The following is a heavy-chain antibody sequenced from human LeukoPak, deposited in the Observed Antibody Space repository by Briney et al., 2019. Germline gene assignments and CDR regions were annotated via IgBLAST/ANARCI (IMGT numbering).Heavy chain of an antibody. V-gene: IGHV3-23*01. D-gene: IGHD1-26*01. CDR3: AKGGRRPKYSGSPQPFDY. CDR2: ISGSGGST. J-gene: IGHJ4*02. Sequence: PGGSLRLSCAASGFTFSSYGMSWVRQAPGKGLEWVSAISGSGGSTYYADSVKGRFTISRDNSKNTLYLQMNSLRAEDTAVYYCAKGGRRPKYSGSPQPFDYWGQGTLVTVSS. CDR1: GFTFSSYG.